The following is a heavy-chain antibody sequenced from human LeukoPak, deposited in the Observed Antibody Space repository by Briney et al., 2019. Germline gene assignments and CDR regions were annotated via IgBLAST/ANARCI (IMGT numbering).Heavy chain of an antibody. CDR2: IYPGDSDT. CDR1: GYSFTSFW. Sequence: GEPLNSSCKAFGYSFTSFWIGGVGQIRGKGLEWIGIIYPGDSDTRYSTSFQGQVTISADKSTSTAYLQWSSLKASDTAMYYCATTWPRMDFTRFDYWGQGTLVTVSS. V-gene: IGHV5-51*01. D-gene: IGHD1-14*01. J-gene: IGHJ4*02. CDR3: ATTWPRMDFTRFDY.